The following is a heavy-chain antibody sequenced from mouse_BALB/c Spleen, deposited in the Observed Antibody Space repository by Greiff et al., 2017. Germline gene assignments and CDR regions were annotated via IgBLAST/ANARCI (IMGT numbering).Heavy chain of an antibody. CDR1: GYAFSSYW. CDR3: AREDNYGNFYAMDH. Sequence: QVQLKESGAELVRPGSSVKISCKASGYAFSSYWMNWVKQRPGQGLEWIGRIYPGDGDTNYNGKFKGKATLTADKSSSTAYMQLSSLTSVDSAVYFCAREDNYGNFYAMDHWGQGTSVTVSS. J-gene: IGHJ4*01. D-gene: IGHD2-1*01. CDR2: IYPGDGDT. V-gene: IGHV1-80*01.